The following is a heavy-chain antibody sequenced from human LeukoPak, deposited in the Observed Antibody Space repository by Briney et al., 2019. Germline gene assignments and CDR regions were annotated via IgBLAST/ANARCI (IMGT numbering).Heavy chain of an antibody. J-gene: IGHJ4*02. CDR3: AKDRYDSSGPTYFDY. Sequence: GGSLRLSCAASGFTFSSYEMNWVRQAPGKGLEWVSYISSSGSTIYYADSVKGRFTISRDNSKNTLYLQMNSLRAEDTAVYYCAKDRYDSSGPTYFDYWGQGTLVTVSS. V-gene: IGHV3-48*03. D-gene: IGHD3-22*01. CDR2: ISSSGSTI. CDR1: GFTFSSYE.